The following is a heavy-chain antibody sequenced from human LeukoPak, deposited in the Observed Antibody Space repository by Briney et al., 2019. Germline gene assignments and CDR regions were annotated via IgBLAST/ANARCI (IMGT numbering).Heavy chain of an antibody. V-gene: IGHV4-31*03. Sequence: PSETLSLTCTVSGGSISSGGYYWSWIRQHPGKGPEWIGYIYYSGSTYYNPSLKSRVTISVDTSKNQFSLKLSSVTAANTAVYYCARERYYYGSGSYFDYWGQGTLVTVSS. CDR2: IYYSGST. CDR1: GGSISSGGYY. D-gene: IGHD3-10*01. J-gene: IGHJ4*02. CDR3: ARERYYYGSGSYFDY.